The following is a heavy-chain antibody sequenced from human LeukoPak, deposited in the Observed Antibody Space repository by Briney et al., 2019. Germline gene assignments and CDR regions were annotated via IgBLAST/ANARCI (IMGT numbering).Heavy chain of an antibody. CDR3: ARGVYYDFWSGYSTGWFDP. D-gene: IGHD3-3*01. Sequence: SVKVSCKASGGTFSSYAISWVRQAPGQGLEWMGGIIPIFGTANYAQKFQGRVTITADEFTSTAYMELSSLRSEDTAVYYCARGVYYDFWSGYSTGWFDPWGQGTLVTVSS. V-gene: IGHV1-69*13. CDR2: IIPIFGTA. CDR1: GGTFSSYA. J-gene: IGHJ5*02.